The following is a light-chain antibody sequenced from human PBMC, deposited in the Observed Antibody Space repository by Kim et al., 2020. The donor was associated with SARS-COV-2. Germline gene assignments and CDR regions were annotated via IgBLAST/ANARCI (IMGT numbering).Light chain of an antibody. V-gene: IGLV1-47*01. CDR3: AAWDDSLSGPV. CDR2: RNN. CDR1: SSNIGSNY. J-gene: IGLJ2*01. Sequence: GHRVTISCSGSSSNIGSNYVFWYQPLPGTAPTLLIYRNNLRPSGVPDRFSGSKSGTSASLAISGLRSEDGADYYCAAWDDSLSGPVFGGGTQLTVL.